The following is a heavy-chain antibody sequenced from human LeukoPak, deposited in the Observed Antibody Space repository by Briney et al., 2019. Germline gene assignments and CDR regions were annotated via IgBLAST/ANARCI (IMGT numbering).Heavy chain of an antibody. J-gene: IGHJ5*02. CDR2: IIPIFGTA. CDR1: GGTLSSYT. V-gene: IGHV1-69*13. CDR3: ASQDIVVVVAAPTPHGWFDP. D-gene: IGHD2-15*01. Sequence: SVKVSCKASGGTLSSYTITWVRQAPGQGLEWMGGIIPIFGTANYAQKFQGRVTISADESTSTAYMELSSLRSEDTAVYYCASQDIVVVVAAPTPHGWFDPWGQGTLVTVSS.